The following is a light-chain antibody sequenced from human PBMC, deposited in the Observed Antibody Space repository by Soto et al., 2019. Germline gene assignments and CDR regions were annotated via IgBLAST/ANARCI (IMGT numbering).Light chain of an antibody. CDR1: QSIGRW. V-gene: IGKV1-5*01. CDR2: DAS. CDR3: QKYNSASWT. Sequence: DIQMTQSPSTLSASVGDTVTVTCRASQSIGRWLAWYQQKPGKAPKLLIFDASTLENGVPARFSGSRSGPEFSLTISSLQPDDFAAYYCQKYNSASWTFGQGTKVDIK. J-gene: IGKJ1*01.